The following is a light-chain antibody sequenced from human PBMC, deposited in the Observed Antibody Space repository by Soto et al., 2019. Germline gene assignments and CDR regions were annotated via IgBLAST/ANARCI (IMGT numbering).Light chain of an antibody. J-gene: IGKJ4*01. CDR3: QQRSYRELT. CDR2: DAS. V-gene: IGKV3-11*01. CDR1: QSVSSY. Sequence: EIVLTQSPATLSLSPGERATLSCRASQSVSSYLAWYQQKPGQAPRLLIYDASNSATGIPARFSGSGSGTDFTLTISSLEPEDFAVYYCQQRSYRELTFGGGTKVEIK.